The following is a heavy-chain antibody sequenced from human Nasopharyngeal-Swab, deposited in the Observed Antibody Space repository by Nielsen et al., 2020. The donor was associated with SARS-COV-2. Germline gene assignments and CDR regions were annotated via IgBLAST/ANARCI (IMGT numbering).Heavy chain of an antibody. Sequence: SETLSFTCTVSGGSISSYYWSWIRQPPGKGLEWIGYIYYSGSTNYNPSLKSRVTISVDTSKNQFSLKLSSVTAADTAVYYCARANIPEITIFGVVRRTGMDVWGQGTTVTVSS. CDR2: IYYSGST. D-gene: IGHD3-3*01. CDR3: ARANIPEITIFGVVRRTGMDV. CDR1: GGSISSYY. J-gene: IGHJ6*02. V-gene: IGHV4-59*01.